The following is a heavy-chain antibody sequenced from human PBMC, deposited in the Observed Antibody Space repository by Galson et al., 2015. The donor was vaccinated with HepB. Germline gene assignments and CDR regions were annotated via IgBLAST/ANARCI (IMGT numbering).Heavy chain of an antibody. V-gene: IGHV3-9*01. CDR2: ISWNSGSI. D-gene: IGHD3-3*01. CDR1: GFTFDTYA. Sequence: SLRLSCAASGFTFDTYAMHWVRQAPGKGLEWVSGISWNSGSISYADSVKGRFTISRDNAKNSLYLQMNSLRAEDTALYYCAKDMSHDFWSGHYYYYGMDVWGKGTTVTVSS. CDR3: AKDMSHDFWSGHYYYYGMDV. J-gene: IGHJ6*04.